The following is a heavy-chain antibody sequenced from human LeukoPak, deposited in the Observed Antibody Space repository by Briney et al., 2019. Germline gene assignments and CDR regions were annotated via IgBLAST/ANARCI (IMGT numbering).Heavy chain of an antibody. CDR3: AKVGGGLRLGDIPLDY. Sequence: PGGSLRLSCAASGFTFSSYAMSWVRQAPGKGLEWVSAISGSGGSTYYADSVKGRFTISRANSKNTLYLQMNSLRAEDTAVYYCAKVGGGLRLGDIPLDYWGQGTLVTVSS. J-gene: IGHJ4*02. CDR1: GFTFSSYA. V-gene: IGHV3-23*01. D-gene: IGHD3-16*01. CDR2: ISGSGGST.